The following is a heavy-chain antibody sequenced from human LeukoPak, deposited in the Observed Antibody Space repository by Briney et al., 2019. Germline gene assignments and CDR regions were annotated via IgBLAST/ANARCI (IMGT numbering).Heavy chain of an antibody. CDR3: AREGGMTTVTTLGYGMDV. Sequence: HPGGSLRLSCAASGFTFSSYEMNWFPQAPVSVLVCVSYISSSGSTIYFADSVKGRFTISRDNAKISLYLQMNSLRAEDTAVYYCAREGGMTTVTTLGYGMDVWGQGTTVTVSS. J-gene: IGHJ6*02. CDR1: GFTFSSYE. CDR2: ISSSGSTI. V-gene: IGHV3-48*03. D-gene: IGHD4-17*01.